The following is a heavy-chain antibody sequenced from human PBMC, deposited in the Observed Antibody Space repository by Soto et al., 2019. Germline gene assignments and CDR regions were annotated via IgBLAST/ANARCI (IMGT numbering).Heavy chain of an antibody. V-gene: IGHV4-34*01. CDR2: INHSGST. Sequence: ASETLSLTYTVYGGSFSGYYWSWIRPPPGKGLEWIGEINHSGSTNYNPSLKSRVTISVDTSKNQFSLKLSSVTAADTAVYYCARPRGGYYGYYGMDVWGQGTTVTVSS. CDR1: GGSFSGYY. D-gene: IGHD3-3*01. J-gene: IGHJ6*02. CDR3: ARPRGGYYGYYGMDV.